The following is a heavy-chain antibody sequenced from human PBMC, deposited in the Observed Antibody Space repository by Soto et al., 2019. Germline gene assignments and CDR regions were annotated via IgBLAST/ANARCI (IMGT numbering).Heavy chain of an antibody. CDR2: IYYSGST. Sequence: QVQLQESGPGLVKPSQTLSLTCTVSGGSISSGGYYWSWIRQHPGKGLEWIGYIYYSGSTYYNPSRKSRVTISVDTSKNQFSLKLSSVTAADTAVYYWARGAAAGTTYYFDYWGQGTLVTVSS. D-gene: IGHD6-13*01. V-gene: IGHV4-31*03. J-gene: IGHJ4*02. CDR3: ARGAAAGTTYYFDY. CDR1: GGSISSGGYY.